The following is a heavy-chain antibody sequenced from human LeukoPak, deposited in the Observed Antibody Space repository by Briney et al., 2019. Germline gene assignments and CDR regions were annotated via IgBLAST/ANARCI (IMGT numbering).Heavy chain of an antibody. CDR3: ARVEVAVAGTPPHWYFDL. D-gene: IGHD6-19*01. V-gene: IGHV6-1*01. CDR1: GDSVSSNSAA. J-gene: IGHJ2*01. Sequence: SQTLSLTCAISGDSVSSNSAAWNWIRQSPSRGLEWLGRTYYRSKWYNDYEVSVKSRVTINPDTSKNQFSLQLNSVTPEDTAVYYCARVEVAVAGTPPHWYFDLWGRGTLVTVSS. CDR2: TYYRSKWYN.